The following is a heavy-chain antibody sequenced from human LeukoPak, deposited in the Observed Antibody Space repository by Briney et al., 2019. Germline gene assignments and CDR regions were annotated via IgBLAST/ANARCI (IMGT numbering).Heavy chain of an antibody. Sequence: SETLSLTCTVSGGSINTYYWGWLRQSPGKGLEWIGFISYSGSTDYNPSLQGRLTISVDTSKNQFSLRLKSVTAADTAIYYRARHDHGYSSGRFDCWGQGILLTVSS. CDR3: ARHDHGYSSGRFDC. V-gene: IGHV4-59*01. CDR2: ISYSGST. J-gene: IGHJ4*02. D-gene: IGHD5-18*01. CDR1: GGSINTYY.